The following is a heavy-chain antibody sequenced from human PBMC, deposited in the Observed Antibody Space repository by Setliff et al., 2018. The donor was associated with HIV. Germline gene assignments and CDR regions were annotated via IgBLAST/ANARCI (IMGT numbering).Heavy chain of an antibody. V-gene: IGHV1-3*01. Sequence: ASVKVSCKASGYTFTSYAMHWVRQAPGQRLEWMGWINAGNGNTKYSQKFQGRVTITRDTSASTAYMELSSLRSEDTAVYYCARDRLMRGYSYGELDYWGQGTLVTSPQ. J-gene: IGHJ4*02. CDR2: INAGNGNT. CDR3: ARDRLMRGYSYGELDY. D-gene: IGHD5-18*01. CDR1: GYTFTSYA.